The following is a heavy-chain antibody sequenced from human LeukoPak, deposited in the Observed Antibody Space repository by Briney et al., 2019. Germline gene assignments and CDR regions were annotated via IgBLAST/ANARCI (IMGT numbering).Heavy chain of an antibody. J-gene: IGHJ4*02. CDR2: IYLGDSDT. CDR3: ARNTGYMYGEFDY. Sequence: GESPKISCKGSGHSFTNYWIGWVRQMPGKGLEWMGMIYLGDSDTRYSPSFQGQVTISADKSISTAYLQWTSLKASDTAMYYCARNTGYMYGEFDYWGQGTLVTVSS. D-gene: IGHD5-18*01. CDR1: GHSFTNYW. V-gene: IGHV5-51*01.